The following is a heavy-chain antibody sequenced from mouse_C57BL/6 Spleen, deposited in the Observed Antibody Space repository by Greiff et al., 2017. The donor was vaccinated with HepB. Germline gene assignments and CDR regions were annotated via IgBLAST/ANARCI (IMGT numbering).Heavy chain of an antibody. CDR2: ISNGGGST. V-gene: IGHV5-12*01. J-gene: IGHJ4*01. CDR3: AGGSYDYYAMDY. Sequence: EVQLVESGGGLVQPGGSLKLSCAASGFTFSDYYMYWVRQTPEKRLEWVAYISNGGGSTYYPDTVKGRFTISRDNAKNTLYLQMSRLKSEDTAMYYCAGGSYDYYAMDYWGQGTSVTVSS. CDR1: GFTFSDYY. D-gene: IGHD1-1*01.